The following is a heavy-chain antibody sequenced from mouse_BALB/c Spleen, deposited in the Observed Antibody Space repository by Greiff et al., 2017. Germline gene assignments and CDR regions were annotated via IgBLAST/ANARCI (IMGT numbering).Heavy chain of an antibody. Sequence: QVQLQQSGAELMKPGASVKISCKATGYTFSSHWIEWVKQRPGHGLEWIGEILPGSGSTNYNEKFKGKATFTADTSSNTAYMQLSSLTSEDSAVYYCARTMQIYDGYYGWGQGTTLTVSS. J-gene: IGHJ2*01. V-gene: IGHV1-9*01. CDR2: ILPGSGST. CDR1: GYTFSSHW. D-gene: IGHD2-3*01. CDR3: ARTMQIYDGYYG.